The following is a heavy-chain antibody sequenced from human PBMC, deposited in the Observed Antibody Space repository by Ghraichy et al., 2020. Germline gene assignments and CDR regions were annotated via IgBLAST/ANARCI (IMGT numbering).Heavy chain of an antibody. CDR3: AAPVIAVAGPLEDRGPFDY. J-gene: IGHJ4*02. CDR1: GGSISSSSYY. V-gene: IGHV4-39*01. CDR2: IYYSGST. Sequence: SETLSLTCTVSGGSISSSSYYWGWIRQPPGKGLEWIGSIYYSGSTYYNPSLKSRVTISVDTSKNQFSLKLSSVTAADTAVYYCAAPVIAVAGPLEDRGPFDYWGQGTLVTVSS. D-gene: IGHD6-19*01.